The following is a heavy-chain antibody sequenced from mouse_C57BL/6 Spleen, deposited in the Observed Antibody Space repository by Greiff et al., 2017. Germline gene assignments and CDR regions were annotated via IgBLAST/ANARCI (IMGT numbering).Heavy chain of an antibody. CDR3: AGSNYNYYAMDY. Sequence: QVQLQQPGAELVKPGASVKMSCKASGYTFTSYWITWVKQRPGQGLEWIGDIYPGSGSTNYNEKFKSKATLTVDTSSSTAYMQLSSMTSEDSAVYYCAGSNYNYYAMDYWGQGTSVTVSS. CDR2: IYPGSGST. CDR1: GYTFTSYW. V-gene: IGHV1-55*01. D-gene: IGHD2-5*01. J-gene: IGHJ4*01.